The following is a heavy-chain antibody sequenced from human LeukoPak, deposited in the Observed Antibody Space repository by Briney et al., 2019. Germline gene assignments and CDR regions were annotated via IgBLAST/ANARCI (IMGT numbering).Heavy chain of an antibody. CDR3: ARETTGVVPAANFDY. Sequence: ASVKVSCKASGYTFTSYGISWVRQAPGQGLEWMGWISAYNGNTNYAQKLQGRVTMTTDTSTSTAYMELRSLRSDDTVVYYCARETTGVVPAANFDYWGQGTLVTVSS. CDR1: GYTFTSYG. J-gene: IGHJ4*02. V-gene: IGHV1-18*01. CDR2: ISAYNGNT. D-gene: IGHD2-2*01.